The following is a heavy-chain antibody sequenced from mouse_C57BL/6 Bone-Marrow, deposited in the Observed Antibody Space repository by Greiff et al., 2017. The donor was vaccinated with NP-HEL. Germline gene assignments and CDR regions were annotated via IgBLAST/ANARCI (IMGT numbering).Heavy chain of an antibody. CDR3: ASADYYGSSLYYFDY. CDR2: IYPGDGDT. D-gene: IGHD1-1*01. J-gene: IGHJ2*01. Sequence: VQLQQSGPELVKPGASVKISCKASGYAFSSSWMNWVKQRPGKGLEWIGRIYPGDGDTNYNRKFTGKATLPADKSSSTAYMQISSLTSEDSAVYFCASADYYGSSLYYFDYWGQGTTLTVSS. V-gene: IGHV1-82*01. CDR1: GYAFSSSW.